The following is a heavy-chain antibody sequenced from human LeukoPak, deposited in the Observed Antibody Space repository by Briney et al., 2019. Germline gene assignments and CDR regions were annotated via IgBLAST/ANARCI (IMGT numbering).Heavy chain of an antibody. J-gene: IGHJ6*03. CDR2: ISSSGSTI. Sequence: GGSLRLSCAASGFTLSSYSMNWVRQAPGKGLEWVSYISSSGSTIYYADSVKGRFTISRDNAKNSLYLQMNSLRAEDTAVYYCARGGRGSGLYYYYYYMDVWGKGTTVTISS. V-gene: IGHV3-48*04. D-gene: IGHD3-10*01. CDR1: GFTLSSYS. CDR3: ARGGRGSGLYYYYYYMDV.